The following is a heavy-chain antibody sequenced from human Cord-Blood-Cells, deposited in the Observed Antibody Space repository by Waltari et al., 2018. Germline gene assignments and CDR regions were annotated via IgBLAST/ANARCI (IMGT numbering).Heavy chain of an antibody. J-gene: IGHJ4*02. V-gene: IGHV4-34*01. Sequence: QVQLQQWGAGLLKPSETLSLTCAVHGGSFSGYYWSWIRQPPGKGLEWSGEINHSGSTNYHPSLKSRVTISVDTSKNQFSLKLSSVTAADTAVYYCARGKDYYDSSGYYYDYWGQGTLVTVSS. CDR1: GGSFSGYY. CDR3: ARGKDYYDSSGYYYDY. D-gene: IGHD3-22*01. CDR2: INHSGST.